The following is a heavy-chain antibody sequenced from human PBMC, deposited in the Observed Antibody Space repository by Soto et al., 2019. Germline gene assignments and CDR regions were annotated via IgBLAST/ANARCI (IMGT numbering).Heavy chain of an antibody. V-gene: IGHV3-48*03. CDR2: ISSSGSTI. J-gene: IGHJ3*02. CDR1: GFTFSSYE. D-gene: IGHD6-13*01. Sequence: PGGSLRLSCAASGFTFSSYEMNWVRQAPGKGLAWVSYISSSGSTIYYADSVKGRFTISRDNAKNSLSLQMNSLRAEDTAVYYCAREQQLVFDAFDIWGQGTLVTVSS. CDR3: AREQQLVFDAFDI.